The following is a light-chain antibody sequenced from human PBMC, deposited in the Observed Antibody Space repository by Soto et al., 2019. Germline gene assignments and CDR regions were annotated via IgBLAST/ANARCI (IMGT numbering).Light chain of an antibody. CDR3: QQLNTYPVT. V-gene: IGKV1-9*01. CDR2: AAS. CDR1: QGISRY. Sequence: DIQLTQSPSLLSASVGDSVAITCRASQGISRYLSWYQQKPGRAPKLLTSAASTLQSGVPARFSGSGSGTDFTLSITSLQPEDFATYYCQQLNTYPVTCGGGTKVDIK. J-gene: IGKJ4*01.